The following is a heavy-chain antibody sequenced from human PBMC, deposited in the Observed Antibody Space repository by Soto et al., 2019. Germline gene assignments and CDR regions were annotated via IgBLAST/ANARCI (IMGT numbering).Heavy chain of an antibody. V-gene: IGHV3-30-3*01. CDR2: ISYDGSNK. CDR1: GFTFSSYA. Sequence: PGGSLRLSCAASGFTFSSYAMHWVRQAPGKGLEWVAVISYDGSNKYYADTVKGRFTISRDNSKNTLYLQMNSLRAEDTAVYYCARGRSSWYYPYTFDYWGQGTLVTVSS. D-gene: IGHD6-13*01. CDR3: ARGRSSWYYPYTFDY. J-gene: IGHJ4*02.